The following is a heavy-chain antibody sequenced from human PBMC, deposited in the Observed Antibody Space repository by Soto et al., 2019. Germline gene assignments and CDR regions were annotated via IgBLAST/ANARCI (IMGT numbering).Heavy chain of an antibody. CDR2: ISAYNGNT. J-gene: IGHJ6*02. V-gene: IGHV1-18*04. CDR1: GYTFTSYG. Sequence: QVQLVQSGAEVKKPGASVKVACKASGYTFTSYGISWVRQAPGQGLEWMGWISAYNGNTNYAQKLQGRVTMTTDTSTSTAYMELRSLRSDDTAVYYCARDHYDFWSGYYTENSANYGMDVWGQGTTVTVSS. CDR3: ARDHYDFWSGYYTENSANYGMDV. D-gene: IGHD3-3*01.